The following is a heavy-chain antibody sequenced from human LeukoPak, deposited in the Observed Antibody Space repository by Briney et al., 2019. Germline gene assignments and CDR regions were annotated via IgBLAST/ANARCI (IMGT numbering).Heavy chain of an antibody. CDR3: ARQGVTYHDGYYFDY. Sequence: SETLSLTCTVSGDSISSYYWSWIRQPPGKGLEWIGYIYYSGSTNYNPSLKSRVTISVDTSKNQFSLKLSSVTAADTAVYYCARQGVTYHDGYYFDYWGQGTLVTVSS. D-gene: IGHD2-21*02. J-gene: IGHJ4*02. CDR2: IYYSGST. V-gene: IGHV4-59*08. CDR1: GDSISSYY.